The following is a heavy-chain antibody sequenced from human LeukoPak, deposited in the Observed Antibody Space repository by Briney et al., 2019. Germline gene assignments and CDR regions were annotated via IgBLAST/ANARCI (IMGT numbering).Heavy chain of an antibody. CDR1: GGSISSYY. CDR2: IYYSGST. CDR3: ARRGYSYSRGAVFDY. V-gene: IGHV4-59*08. D-gene: IGHD5-18*01. Sequence: SETLSLTCTVSGGSISSYYWSWIRQPPGKGLEWIGYIYYSGSTNYNPSLKSRVTISVGTSKNQFSLKLSSVTAADTAVYYCARRGYSYSRGAVFDYWGQGTLVTVSS. J-gene: IGHJ4*02.